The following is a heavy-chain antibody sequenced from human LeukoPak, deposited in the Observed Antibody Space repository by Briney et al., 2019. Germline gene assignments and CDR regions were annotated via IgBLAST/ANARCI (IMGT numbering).Heavy chain of an antibody. CDR1: GFTFSNAW. D-gene: IGHD6-13*01. V-gene: IGHV3-15*01. J-gene: IGHJ4*02. CDR3: TAKSMWYSSSWYHFDY. CDR2: IKSKTDGGTT. Sequence: GGSLRLSCAASGFTFSNAWMSWVRQAPGKGLEWVGRIKSKTDGGTTDYAAPVKDRFTISRDDSKNTLYLQMNSLKTEDTAVYYCTAKSMWYSSSWYHFDYWGEGAMVSVSS.